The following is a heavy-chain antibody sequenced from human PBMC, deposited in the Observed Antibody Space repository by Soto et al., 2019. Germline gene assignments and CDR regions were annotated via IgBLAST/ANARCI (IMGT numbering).Heavy chain of an antibody. D-gene: IGHD1-26*01. CDR1: GDSISSGGSC. V-gene: IGHV4-31*03. CDR2: TYYIGSP. Sequence: SETLSLTCTVSGDSISSGGSCWSRMRQHPGQGLEWIGYTYYIGSPYYNPSLQSRVTISVATAKNQVSLKLSTVTAAATAAYFCARAGGTVAAITFYGLDVWGQGTTVTVSS. J-gene: IGHJ6*02. CDR3: ARAGGTVAAITFYGLDV.